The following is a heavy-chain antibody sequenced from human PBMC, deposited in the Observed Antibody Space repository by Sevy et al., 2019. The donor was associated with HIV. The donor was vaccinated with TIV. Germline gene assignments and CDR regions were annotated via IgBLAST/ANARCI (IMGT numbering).Heavy chain of an antibody. Sequence: ASVKVSCKISGYTLTEFSMHWVRQVPGKGLEWMGSFDPEDAKTNYAQKFQGRVTMTEDTSTDTAYMELRSLRSEDTAMYYCAITREYYSDSSGYFDYWGQGTLVTVSS. V-gene: IGHV1-24*01. CDR3: AITREYYSDSSGYFDY. D-gene: IGHD3-22*01. CDR2: FDPEDAKT. CDR1: GYTLTEFS. J-gene: IGHJ4*02.